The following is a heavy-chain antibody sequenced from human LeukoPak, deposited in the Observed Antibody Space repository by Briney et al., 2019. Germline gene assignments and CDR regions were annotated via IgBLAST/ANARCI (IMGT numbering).Heavy chain of an antibody. V-gene: IGHV4-30-4*01. Sequence: PSQTLSLTCTVSGGSIFSGDYYWNWIRQPPGTGLEWIGYIYYNGITYYNPSLESRVTISVDTSKNQFSLKLSSVTAADTAVYYCAGWDYNDGAGYLDHWGQGTLVPVSS. CDR1: GGSIFSGDYY. J-gene: IGHJ5*02. CDR3: AGWDYNDGAGYLDH. CDR2: IYYNGIT. D-gene: IGHD3-22*01.